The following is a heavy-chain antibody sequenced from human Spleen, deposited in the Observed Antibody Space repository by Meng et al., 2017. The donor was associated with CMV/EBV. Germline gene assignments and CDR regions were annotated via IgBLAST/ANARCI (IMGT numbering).Heavy chain of an antibody. CDR3: ARIERRRILKYCGSDCSTTDY. J-gene: IGHJ4*02. Sequence: YAMHWVRQAPGQRLECMGWMNAGNGNTKYSQSFQGKVTVTRDTSASTAYMELSRLRSEDTAVYYCARIERRRILKYCGSDCSTTDYWGQGTLVTVSS. CDR2: MNAGNGNT. CDR1: YA. V-gene: IGHV1-3*01. D-gene: IGHD2-21*02.